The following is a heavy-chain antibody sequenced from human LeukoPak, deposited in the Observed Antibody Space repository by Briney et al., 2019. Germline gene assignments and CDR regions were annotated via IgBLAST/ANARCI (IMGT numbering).Heavy chain of an antibody. J-gene: IGHJ5*02. CDR3: ARGYSSSWYFNWFDP. CDR1: GYAISSGYF. CDR2: IYHSGST. V-gene: IGHV4-38-2*02. Sequence: SETLSLTCSVSGYAISSGYFWGWIRQPPGKGLEWIGTIYHSGSTYYNPSLKSRVTIPVDTSKNQFSLKLSSVTAADTAVYYCARGYSSSWYFNWFDPWGQGTLVTVSS. D-gene: IGHD6-13*01.